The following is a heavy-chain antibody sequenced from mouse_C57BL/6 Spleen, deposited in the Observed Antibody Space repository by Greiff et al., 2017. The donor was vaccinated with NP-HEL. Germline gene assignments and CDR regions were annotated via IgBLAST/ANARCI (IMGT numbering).Heavy chain of an antibody. CDR1: GYTFTSYW. V-gene: IGHV1-74*01. J-gene: IGHJ2*01. CDR3: AMDTTVMDYFDY. CDR2: IHPSDSDT. Sequence: QVQLKQPGAELVKPGASVKVSCKASGYTFTSYWMHWVKQRPGQGLEWIGRIHPSDSDTNYNQKFKGKATLTVDKSSSTAYMQLSSLTSEDSAVYYCAMDTTVMDYFDYWGQGTTLTVSS. D-gene: IGHD1-1*01.